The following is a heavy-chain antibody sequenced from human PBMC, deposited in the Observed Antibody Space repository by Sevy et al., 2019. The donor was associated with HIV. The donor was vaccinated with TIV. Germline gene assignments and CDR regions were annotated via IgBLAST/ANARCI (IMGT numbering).Heavy chain of an antibody. CDR1: GFTFSSYS. Sequence: GGSLRLSCAASGFTFSSYSMNWVRQAPGKGLEWVSSISSSSSYIYDADSVKGRFTISRDNAKNSLYLQMNSLRAEDTAVYYCARGLSGDYYDSSGYYHYWGQRTLVTVSS. V-gene: IGHV3-21*01. D-gene: IGHD3-22*01. CDR3: ARGLSGDYYDSSGYYHY. CDR2: ISSSSSYI. J-gene: IGHJ4*02.